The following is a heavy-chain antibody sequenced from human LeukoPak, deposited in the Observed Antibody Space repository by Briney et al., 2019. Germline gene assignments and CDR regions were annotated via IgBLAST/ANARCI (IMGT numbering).Heavy chain of an antibody. CDR2: LYHSDSI. J-gene: IGHJ6*03. CDR3: ARQHDSYQYYYVDV. CDR1: GYSISSGYY. V-gene: IGHV4-38-2*01. Sequence: PSETLSLTCAVSGYSISSGYYWIWIRQPPGNGLEWIGSLYHSDSIYYNPSLESRVTMSVDTSKNQFSLKLSFVTAADTAVYYCARQHDSYQYYYVDVWGTGTTVTVSS. D-gene: IGHD6-13*01.